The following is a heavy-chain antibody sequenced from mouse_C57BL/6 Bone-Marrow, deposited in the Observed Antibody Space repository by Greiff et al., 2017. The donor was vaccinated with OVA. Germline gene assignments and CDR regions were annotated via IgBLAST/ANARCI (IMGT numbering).Heavy chain of an antibody. V-gene: IGHV10-3*01. CDR1: GFTFNTYA. Sequence: EVKVVESGGGLVQPKGSLKLSCAASGFTFNTYAMHWVRQAPGKGLEWVARIRSKSSNYATYYADSVKDRFTISRDDSQSMLYLQMNNLKTEDTAMYYCVRDRDTVVAHWYFDVWGTGTTVTVSS. CDR2: IRSKSSNYAT. J-gene: IGHJ1*03. D-gene: IGHD1-1*01. CDR3: VRDRDTVVAHWYFDV.